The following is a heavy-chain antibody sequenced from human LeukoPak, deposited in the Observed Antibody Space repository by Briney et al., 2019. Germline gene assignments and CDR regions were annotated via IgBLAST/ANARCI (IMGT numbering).Heavy chain of an antibody. D-gene: IGHD4-11*01. CDR2: ISSSSSYI. V-gene: IGHV3-21*01. Sequence: GGSLRLSCAASGFTFSSYSMNWVRRAPGKGLEWVSSISSSSSYIYYADSVKGRFTISRDNAKNSLYLQMNSLRAEDTAVYYCARGSLDYSRDNLDAFDIWGQGTMVTVSS. CDR1: GFTFSSYS. J-gene: IGHJ3*02. CDR3: ARGSLDYSRDNLDAFDI.